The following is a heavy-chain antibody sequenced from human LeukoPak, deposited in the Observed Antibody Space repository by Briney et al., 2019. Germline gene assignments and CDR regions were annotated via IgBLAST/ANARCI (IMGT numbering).Heavy chain of an antibody. J-gene: IGHJ4*02. V-gene: IGHV3-23*01. CDR2: ISGSGGST. CDR1: GFTFSSYA. D-gene: IGHD2-15*01. CDR3: AKDRGSAGSARRVDY. Sequence: PGGSLRLSCAASGFTFSSYAMSWVRQAPGKGLEWVSAISGSGGSTYYADSVKGRFTISRDNSKNTLYLQMNSLRAEDTAVYYCAKDRGSAGSARRVDYWGQGTLVTVSS.